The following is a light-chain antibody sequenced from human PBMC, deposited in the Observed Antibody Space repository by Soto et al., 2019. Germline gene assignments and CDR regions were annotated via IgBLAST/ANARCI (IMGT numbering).Light chain of an antibody. CDR2: GAS. CDR1: QSVDSW. J-gene: IGKJ1*01. V-gene: IGKV1-5*03. CDR3: QQYYTCSWT. Sequence: EIQLTQSPSTLSGSLGDRVTITCRASQSVDSWLTWYQQRRGKAPKLLIYGASTLASEMPGRFSGSGSGTEFTLTISSLQSEDFAVYYCQQYYTCSWTFGQGTKVDIK.